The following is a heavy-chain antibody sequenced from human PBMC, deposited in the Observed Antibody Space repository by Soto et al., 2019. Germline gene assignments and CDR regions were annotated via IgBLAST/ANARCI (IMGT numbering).Heavy chain of an antibody. CDR2: IYYSGST. CDR1: GGSISSYY. V-gene: IGHV4-59*01. J-gene: IGHJ6*03. Sequence: SETLSLTCTVSGGSISSYYWSWIRQPPGKGLEWIGYIYYSGSTNYNPSLKSRVTISVDTSKNQFSLKLSSVTAVDTAVYYCARHPGWYYYMDVWGKGTTVTVSS. CDR3: ARHPGWYYYMDV.